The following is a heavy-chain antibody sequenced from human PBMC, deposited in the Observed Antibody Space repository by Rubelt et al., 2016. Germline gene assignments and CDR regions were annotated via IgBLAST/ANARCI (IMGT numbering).Heavy chain of an antibody. CDR1: GGSISSYY. CDR2: IYYSGST. Sequence: QVQLQESGPGLVKPSETLSLTCTVSGGSISSYYWSWIRQPPGKGLEWIGYIYYSGSTNYNPPLKSRLTISVDTSKNQFSLKLSSVTAADTAVYYCARGSIATTPFDYWGQGTLVTVSS. V-gene: IGHV4-59*01. J-gene: IGHJ4*02. D-gene: IGHD1-1*01. CDR3: ARGSIATTPFDY.